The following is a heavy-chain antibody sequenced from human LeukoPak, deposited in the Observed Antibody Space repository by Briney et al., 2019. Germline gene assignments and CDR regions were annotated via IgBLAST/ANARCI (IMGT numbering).Heavy chain of an antibody. CDR2: IYSSGST. V-gene: IGHV4-39*01. D-gene: IGHD3-10*01. CDR3: ARHADSGFGDLAFDY. J-gene: IGHJ4*02. CDR1: GGSISSSSYY. Sequence: SETLSLTCTVSGGSISSSSYYWGWIRQPPGKGLEWIGSIYSSGSTYYTPSLKSRVAISADTSKNQVSLKLTSVTAADTGVYFCARHADSGFGDLAFDYWGQGTLVTVSS.